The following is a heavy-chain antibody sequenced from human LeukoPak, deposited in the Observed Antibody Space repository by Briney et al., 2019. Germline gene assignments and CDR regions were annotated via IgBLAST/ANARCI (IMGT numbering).Heavy chain of an antibody. Sequence: SGRSLRLSCAASGFTFSSYAMNWVRQAPGKGLEWVAVISYDGSNKYYADSVKGRFTISRDNSKNTLYLQMNSLRAEDTAVYYCARAGRRDGYNGIGDWGQGTLVTVSS. D-gene: IGHD5-24*01. J-gene: IGHJ4*02. CDR1: GFTFSSYA. CDR3: ARAGRRDGYNGIGD. CDR2: ISYDGSNK. V-gene: IGHV3-30*04.